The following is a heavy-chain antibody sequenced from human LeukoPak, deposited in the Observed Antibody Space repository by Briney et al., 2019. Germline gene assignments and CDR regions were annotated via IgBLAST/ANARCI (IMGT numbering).Heavy chain of an antibody. Sequence: SETLSLTCTVSGYSITSGYYWGWLRQPPGKGLEWIGSIYHSGTTYYNPSLRSRVTISVDTSKNQFSLKLNSVTAADTAVYYCARLVIPWGQGILVTVSS. J-gene: IGHJ5*02. CDR3: ARLVIP. CDR1: GYSITSGYY. V-gene: IGHV4-38-2*02. D-gene: IGHD3-10*01. CDR2: IYHSGTT.